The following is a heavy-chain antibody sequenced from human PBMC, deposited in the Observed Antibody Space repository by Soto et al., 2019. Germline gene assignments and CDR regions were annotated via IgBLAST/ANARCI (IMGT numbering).Heavy chain of an antibody. D-gene: IGHD6-13*01. CDR2: IYSGGST. V-gene: IGHV3-53*04. CDR3: ARGQQQLASYYYYYYMDV. J-gene: IGHJ6*03. Sequence: GGSLRLSCAASGFTVSSNYMSWVRQAPGKGLEWVSVIYSGGSTYYADSVKGRFTISRHNSKNTLYLQMNSLRAEDTAVYYCARGQQQLASYYYYYYMDVWGKGTTVTVSS. CDR1: GFTVSSNY.